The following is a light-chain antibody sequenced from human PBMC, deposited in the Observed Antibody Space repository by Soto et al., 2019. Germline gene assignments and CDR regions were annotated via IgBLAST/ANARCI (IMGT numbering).Light chain of an antibody. CDR2: RSD. V-gene: IGLV1-47*01. Sequence: QSVLTQPPSTSGTPGQRVTISCSGSSSNIGGNHVYWYQQFPGMAPKLLMYRSDQRPTGVPDRFSGSKSGTSASLAISGLRSDDESDYYCSAGDDSLSGVVFGGGTKVTVL. CDR3: SAGDDSLSGVV. J-gene: IGLJ2*01. CDR1: SSNIGGNH.